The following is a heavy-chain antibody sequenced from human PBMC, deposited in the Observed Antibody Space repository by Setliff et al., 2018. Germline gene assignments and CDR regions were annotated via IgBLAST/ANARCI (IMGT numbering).Heavy chain of an antibody. CDR1: GYSFTNYG. V-gene: IGHV1-2*02. Sequence: ASVKVSCKTSGYSFTNYGINWVRQAPGQGLEWMGWINGNSGVTKYAQKFQGRVTMTSETSISIVYMDLTRLTPDDTAVYYCAQTKGFVDGYLDPWGQGTLVTVSS. CDR2: INGNSGVT. J-gene: IGHJ5*02. D-gene: IGHD2-21*02. CDR3: AQTKGFVDGYLDP.